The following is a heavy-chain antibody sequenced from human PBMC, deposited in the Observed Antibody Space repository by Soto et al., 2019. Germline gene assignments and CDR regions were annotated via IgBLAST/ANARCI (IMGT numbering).Heavy chain of an antibody. CDR2: ISSSSSTI. V-gene: IGHV3-48*01. Sequence: GGSLRLSCAASGFTFSSYSMNWVRQAPGKGLEWVSYISSSSSTIYYADSVKGRFTISRDNAKNSLYLQMNSLRAEDTAVYYCARDYVYDSSGYAYWGQGTQVTVSS. CDR1: GFTFSSYS. J-gene: IGHJ4*02. D-gene: IGHD3-22*01. CDR3: ARDYVYDSSGYAY.